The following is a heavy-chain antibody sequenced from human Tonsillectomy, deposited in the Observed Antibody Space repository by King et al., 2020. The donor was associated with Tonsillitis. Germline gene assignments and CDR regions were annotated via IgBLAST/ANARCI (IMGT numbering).Heavy chain of an antibody. CDR1: GYTFTSYD. V-gene: IGHV1-8*01. CDR2: MNPNSGNT. J-gene: IGHJ6*02. CDR3: ARVVFAFCSCTSCYAYYYYGMDV. Sequence: QLVQSGAEVKKPGASVKVSCKASGYTFTSYDVNWVRQATGQGLEWMGWMNPNSGNTGYAQKFQGRVTMTRNTSISTAYMELSSLRSEDAAVYYCARVVFAFCSCTSCYAYYYYGMDVWGQGTTVTVSS. D-gene: IGHD2-2*01.